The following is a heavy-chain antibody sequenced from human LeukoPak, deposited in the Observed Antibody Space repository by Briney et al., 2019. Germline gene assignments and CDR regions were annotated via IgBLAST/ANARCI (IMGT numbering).Heavy chain of an antibody. CDR1: GYTLTELS. D-gene: IGHD2-21*02. J-gene: IGHJ4*02. Sequence: ASVKVSCKVSGYTLTELSMHWVRQAPGKGLEWMGGFDPEDGETIYAQKFQGRVTMTEVTSTDTAYMELSSLRSEDTAVYYCARGETLLLFNWGEGTLVTVSS. CDR3: ARGETLLLFN. V-gene: IGHV1-24*01. CDR2: FDPEDGET.